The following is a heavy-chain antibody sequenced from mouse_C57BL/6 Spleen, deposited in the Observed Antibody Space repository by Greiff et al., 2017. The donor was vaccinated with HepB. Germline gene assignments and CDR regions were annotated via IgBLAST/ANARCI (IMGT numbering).Heavy chain of an antibody. V-gene: IGHV5-17*01. D-gene: IGHD1-1*01. CDR1: GFTFSDYG. Sequence: EVQLVESGGGLVKPGGSLKLSCAASGFTFSDYGMHWVRQAPEKGLEWVAYISSGSSTIYYADTVKGRFTISRDNAKNTLFLQMTSLRSEDTAMYYCARRYYGSSTGYFDYWGQVTTLTVSS. CDR2: ISSGSSTI. CDR3: ARRYYGSSTGYFDY. J-gene: IGHJ2*01.